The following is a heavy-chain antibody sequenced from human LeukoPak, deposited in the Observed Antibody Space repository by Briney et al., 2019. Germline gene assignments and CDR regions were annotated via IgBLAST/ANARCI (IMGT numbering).Heavy chain of an antibody. Sequence: SETLPLTCAVSGGSISSSDWWSWVRQPPGKGLEWIGEMYHSGTTNYNTTLKSRVTTSIDKSKNQFSLNLSSVTAADTAVYYCAKARYRGSWYDYWGQGILVTVSS. CDR2: MYHSGTT. CDR3: AKARYRGSWYDY. J-gene: IGHJ4*02. CDR1: GGSISSSDW. V-gene: IGHV4-4*02. D-gene: IGHD6-13*01.